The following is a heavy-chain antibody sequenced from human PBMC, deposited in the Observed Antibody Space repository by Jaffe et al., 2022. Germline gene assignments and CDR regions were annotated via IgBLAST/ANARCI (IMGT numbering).Heavy chain of an antibody. V-gene: IGHV1-69*05. Sequence: QVQLVQSGAEVKKPGSSVKVSCKASGGTFSSYAISWVRQAPGQGLEWMGGIIPIFGTANYAQKFQGRVTITTDESTSTAYMELSSLRSEDTAVYYCARDFYGSGLPYYFDYWGQGTLVTVSS. CDR3: ARDFYGSGLPYYFDY. CDR1: GGTFSSYA. D-gene: IGHD3-10*01. CDR2: IIPIFGTA. J-gene: IGHJ4*02.